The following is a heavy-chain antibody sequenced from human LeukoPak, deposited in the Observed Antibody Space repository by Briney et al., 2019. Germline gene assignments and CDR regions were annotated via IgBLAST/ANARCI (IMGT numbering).Heavy chain of an antibody. D-gene: IGHD3-22*01. CDR2: IYSGGST. CDR3: ARYRSYDSSGYYYVDAFDI. J-gene: IGHJ3*02. CDR1: GFTFSSYS. V-gene: IGHV3-53*01. Sequence: GGSLRLSCEASGFTFSSYSMNWVRQAPGKGLEWVSVIYSGGSTYYADSVKGRFTISRDNSKNTLYLQMNSLRAEDTAVYYCARYRSYDSSGYYYVDAFDIWGQGTMVTVSS.